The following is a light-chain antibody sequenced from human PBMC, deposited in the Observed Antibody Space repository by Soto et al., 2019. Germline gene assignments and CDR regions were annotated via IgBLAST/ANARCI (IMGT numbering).Light chain of an antibody. CDR3: QQYKNWPQT. CDR1: QSVGDY. J-gene: IGKJ1*01. Sequence: DTVLTQSPATLSVSPGERASLSCMASQSVGDYLAWYQQRLGQAPRLLIYGASTRATGIPARFSGSGSGTECTLTISSLQSEDFAMYYCQQYKNWPQTLGQGTKVDIK. CDR2: GAS. V-gene: IGKV3-15*01.